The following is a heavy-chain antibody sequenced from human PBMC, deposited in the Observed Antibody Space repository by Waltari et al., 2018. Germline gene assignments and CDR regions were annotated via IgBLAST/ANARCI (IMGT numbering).Heavy chain of an antibody. CDR3: ARRATAHFDY. Sequence: QVQLQESGPGLVKPSETLSLTCTCPGGYISSYSWSWIRQPPGKVLEWIGYIYYSGSTNYNPSLKSRVTISVDTSKNQFSLKLSSVTAADTAVYYCARRATAHFDYWGQGTLVTVSS. V-gene: IGHV4-59*01. J-gene: IGHJ4*02. CDR1: GGYISSYS. CDR2: IYYSGST. D-gene: IGHD1-26*01.